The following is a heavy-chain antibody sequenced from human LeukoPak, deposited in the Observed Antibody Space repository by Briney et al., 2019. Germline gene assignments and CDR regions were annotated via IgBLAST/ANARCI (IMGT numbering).Heavy chain of an antibody. CDR3: ARSRRDGYNYVNFDY. CDR2: ISSSGSTI. D-gene: IGHD5-24*01. V-gene: IGHV3-48*04. J-gene: IGHJ4*02. CDR1: GFTFSSYW. Sequence: PGGSLRLSCAASGFTFSSYWMSWVRQAPGKGLEWVSYISSSGSTIYYADSVKGRFTISRDNAKNSLYLQMNSLRAEDTAVYYCARSRRDGYNYVNFDYWGQGTLVTVSS.